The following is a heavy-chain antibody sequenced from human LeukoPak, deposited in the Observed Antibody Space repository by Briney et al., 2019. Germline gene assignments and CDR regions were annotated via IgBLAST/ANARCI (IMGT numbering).Heavy chain of an antibody. CDR1: GYTFTGYY. D-gene: IGHD6-19*01. CDR3: ARDGKQWLVRAHFDY. J-gene: IGHJ4*02. CDR2: LNPNSGGT. V-gene: IGHV1-2*02. Sequence: ASVKVSCKASGYTFTGYYMHWVRQAPGQGLEGMEWLNPNSGGTNYAQKFQGRVTMTRDTSISTAYMELSRLRSDDTAVYYCARDGKQWLVRAHFDYWGQGTLVTVSS.